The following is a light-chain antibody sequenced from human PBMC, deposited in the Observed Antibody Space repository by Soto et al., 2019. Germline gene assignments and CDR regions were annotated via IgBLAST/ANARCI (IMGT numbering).Light chain of an antibody. CDR1: QSVSSSY. CDR3: QQYGSSPSCT. J-gene: IGKJ3*01. CDR2: GAS. V-gene: IGKV3-20*01. Sequence: IVVTRYPGSLSLSPGERAPLSGRASQSVSSSYLAWYQQKPGQAPRLLIYGASSRATGIPDRFSGSGSGTEFTLTISRLEPEDFAVYYCQQYGSSPSCTFGPGTKVDIK.